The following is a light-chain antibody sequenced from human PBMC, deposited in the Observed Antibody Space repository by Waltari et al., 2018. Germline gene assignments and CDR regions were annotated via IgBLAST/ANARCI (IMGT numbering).Light chain of an antibody. CDR2: SAS. CDR1: QNIGPY. CDR3: QQSFSTLLIT. Sequence: DIQMTQFPSSLSASVGDRVTITCRASQNIGPYLNWYQQTPGKAPKLLIYSASTLQGGVPSRFSGRGSGTEFTLSIRNLQPEDFATYYCQQSFSTLLITFGQGTRLEIK. J-gene: IGKJ5*01. V-gene: IGKV1-39*01.